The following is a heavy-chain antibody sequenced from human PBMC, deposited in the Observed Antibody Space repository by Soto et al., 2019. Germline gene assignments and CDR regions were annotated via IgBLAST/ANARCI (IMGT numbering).Heavy chain of an antibody. J-gene: IGHJ6*02. CDR1: GYSFTRSW. V-gene: IGHV5-51*01. Sequence: GYSLKLSCKRSGYSFTRSWIGGLRQLPGKGLEWMGFIYPGDSNIKYSPSVQGQVSISADKSINTAYLQWSSLGASGTAIYYCARLLGSPDYYYGIDVWGQGTTVTVSS. D-gene: IGHD6-13*01. CDR2: IYPGDSNI. CDR3: ARLLGSPDYYYGIDV.